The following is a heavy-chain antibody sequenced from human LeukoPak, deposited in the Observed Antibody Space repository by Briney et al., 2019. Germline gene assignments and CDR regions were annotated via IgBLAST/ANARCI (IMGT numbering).Heavy chain of an antibody. D-gene: IGHD3-22*01. CDR2: ISATGNTL. Sequence: GGSLRLTCTASGFTFSAYSMAWVRRAPGTGLEWIAYISATGNTLYYADSVKGRFTISRDNEKSSVFLQMNSLRAGDTAAFYCVRGNYYDSSGYPHAFDIWGQGTMVTVSS. V-gene: IGHV3-48*01. CDR3: VRGNYYDSSGYPHAFDI. CDR1: GFTFSAYS. J-gene: IGHJ3*02.